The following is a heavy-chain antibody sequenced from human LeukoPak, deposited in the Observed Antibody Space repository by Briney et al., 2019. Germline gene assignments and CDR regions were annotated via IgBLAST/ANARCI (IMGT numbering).Heavy chain of an antibody. CDR3: ARDLGDYYGSGSYLTFDY. CDR1: GGTSSSYA. J-gene: IGHJ4*02. D-gene: IGHD3-10*01. Sequence: GASVKVSCKASGGTSSSYAISWVRQAPGQGLEWMGRIIPILGIANYAQKFQGRVTITADKSTSTAYMELSSLRSEDTAAYYCARDLGDYYGSGSYLTFDYWGQGTLVTVSS. CDR2: IIPILGIA. V-gene: IGHV1-69*04.